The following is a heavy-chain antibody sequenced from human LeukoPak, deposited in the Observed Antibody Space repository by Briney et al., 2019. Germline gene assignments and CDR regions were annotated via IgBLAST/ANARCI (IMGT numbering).Heavy chain of an antibody. V-gene: IGHV3-21*01. CDR2: ISSSSSYI. CDR1: GFIFGKYW. J-gene: IGHJ4*02. Sequence: KPGGSLRLSCAASGFIFGKYWMSWVRQAPGKGLEWVSSISSSSSYIYYADSVKGRFTISRDNAKNSLYLQMNSLRAEDTAVYYCARDPEGYCSSTSCFIDYWGQGTLVTVSS. CDR3: ARDPEGYCSSTSCFIDY. D-gene: IGHD2-2*01.